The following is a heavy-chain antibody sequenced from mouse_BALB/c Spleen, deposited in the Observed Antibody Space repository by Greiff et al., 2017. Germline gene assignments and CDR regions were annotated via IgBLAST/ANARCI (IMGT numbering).Heavy chain of an antibody. J-gene: IGHJ3*01. D-gene: IGHD1-1*01. CDR3: ARSDYYGSSYVAY. CDR1: GDSITSGY. V-gene: IGHV3-8*02. Sequence: EVKVVESGPSLVKPSQTLSLTCSVTGDSITSGYWNWIRKFPGNKLEYMGYISYSGSTYYNPSLKSRISITRDTSKNQYYLQLNSVTTEDTATYYCARSDYYGSSYVAYWGQGTLVTVSA. CDR2: ISYSGST.